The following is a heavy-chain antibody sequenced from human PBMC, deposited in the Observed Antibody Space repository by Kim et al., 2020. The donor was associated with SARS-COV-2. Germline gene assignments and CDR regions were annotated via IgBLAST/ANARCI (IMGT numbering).Heavy chain of an antibody. CDR1: GFTFSNYD. D-gene: IGHD2-15*01. V-gene: IGHV3-23*01. J-gene: IGHJ6*01. CDR3: ARVGGGGGRAHGDYYYHG. CDR2: ISGSGSST. Sequence: GGSLRLSCAASGFTFSNYDMTWVRQAPGKGLEWVSSISGSGSSTYYADSVKGRFTLSRDNAKNTLYLQMNSLRAEDTAVYYCARVGGGGGRAHGDYYYHG.